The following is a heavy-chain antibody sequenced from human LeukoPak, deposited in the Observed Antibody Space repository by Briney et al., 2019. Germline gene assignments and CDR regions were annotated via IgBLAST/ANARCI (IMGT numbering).Heavy chain of an antibody. J-gene: IGHJ5*02. Sequence: SETLSLTCTVSGGSISSYYWSWIRQPPGKGLEWIGYIYYSGSTNYNPSLKSRVTISVDTSKNQFSLKLTSVTAADTALYYCARAGRGNSWNWFDPWGQGTLVIVSS. CDR1: GGSISSYY. V-gene: IGHV4-59*12. D-gene: IGHD4-23*01. CDR2: IYYSGST. CDR3: ARAGRGNSWNWFDP.